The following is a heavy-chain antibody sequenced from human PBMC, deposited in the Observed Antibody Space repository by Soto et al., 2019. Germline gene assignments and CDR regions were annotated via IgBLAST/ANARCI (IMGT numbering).Heavy chain of an antibody. CDR3: AINSWARHYYDSSGYSRRAFDI. Sequence: TLSLTCAVSGGSISSSNWWSWVRQPPGKGLEWIGEIYHSGSTNYNPSLKSRVTISVDKSKNQFSLKFSFVTAADTAGDYCAINSWARHYYDSSGYSRRAFDIWGQGTMVTVSS. CDR2: IYHSGST. J-gene: IGHJ3*02. CDR1: GGSISSSNW. D-gene: IGHD3-22*01. V-gene: IGHV4-4*02.